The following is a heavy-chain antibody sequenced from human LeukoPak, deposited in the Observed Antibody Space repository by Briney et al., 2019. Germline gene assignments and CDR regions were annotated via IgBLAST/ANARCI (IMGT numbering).Heavy chain of an antibody. V-gene: IGHV1-8*01. J-gene: IGHJ4*02. CDR1: GYTFTSYD. Sequence: ASVKVSCKASGYTFTSYDINWVRQATGQGLEWMGWMNPNSGNTGYAQMFQGRVTMTRNTSISTAYMELSSLRSEDTAVYYCARSDIVATSDYWGQGTLVTVSS. CDR3: ARSDIVATSDY. D-gene: IGHD5-12*01. CDR2: MNPNSGNT.